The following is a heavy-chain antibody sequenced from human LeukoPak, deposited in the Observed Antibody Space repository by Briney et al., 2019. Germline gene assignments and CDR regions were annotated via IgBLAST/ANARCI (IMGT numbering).Heavy chain of an antibody. D-gene: IGHD3-22*01. V-gene: IGHV3-53*01. J-gene: IGHJ6*02. CDR1: GFTVSSNY. CDR3: ARDRYDSSRYFSYYYYGMDV. CDR2: IYSGGST. Sequence: GGSLRLSCAASGFTVSSNYMSWVRQAPGKGLEWVSVIYSGGSTYYADSVKGRFTISRDNSKHTLYLQINSLRAQDTAVYYCARDRYDSSRYFSYYYYGMDVWGQGTTVTVSS.